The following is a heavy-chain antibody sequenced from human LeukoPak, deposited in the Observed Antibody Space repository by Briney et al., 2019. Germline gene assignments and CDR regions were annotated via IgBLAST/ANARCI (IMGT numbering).Heavy chain of an antibody. J-gene: IGHJ4*02. D-gene: IGHD6-19*01. CDR3: ARQGAVAGIFDY. CDR2: IYYSGST. CDR1: GGSISSGGYY. V-gene: IGHV4-31*03. Sequence: SETLSLTCTVSGGSISSGGYYWSWIRQHPGKGLEWIGYIYYSGSTYYNPSLKSRVTISVDTSKNQFSLKLSSVTAADTAVYYCARQGAVAGIFDYWGQGTLVTVSS.